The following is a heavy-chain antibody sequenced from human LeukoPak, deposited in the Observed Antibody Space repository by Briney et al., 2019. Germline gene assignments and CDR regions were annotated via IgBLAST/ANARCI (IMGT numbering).Heavy chain of an antibody. CDR2: IYYSGST. CDR1: GGSISSYY. CDR3: ARVGTLYSSSWYYFDY. Sequence: SETLSLTCTVSGGSISSYYWSWIRQPPGKGLEWIGYIYYSGSTNYNPSLKSRVTISVDTSKNQFSLKLSSVTAADTAVYYCARVGTLYSSSWYYFDYWGQGTLVTVSS. V-gene: IGHV4-59*01. D-gene: IGHD6-13*01. J-gene: IGHJ4*02.